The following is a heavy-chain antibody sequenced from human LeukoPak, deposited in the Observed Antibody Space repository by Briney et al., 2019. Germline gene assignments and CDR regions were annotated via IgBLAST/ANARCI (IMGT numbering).Heavy chain of an antibody. V-gene: IGHV3-53*01. CDR1: GFTVSSNF. D-gene: IGHD1-26*01. J-gene: IGHJ2*01. CDR2: IYSGGNT. CDR3: ARNHILGYWHFDL. Sequence: GSLRLPCTVAGFTVSSNFMSWVRQAPEKGLEWVSVIYSGGNTYYADSVSGRFTISRDNSKNTVYLQMNSLRADDTAVYYCARNHILGYWHFDLWGRGTLVTVSS.